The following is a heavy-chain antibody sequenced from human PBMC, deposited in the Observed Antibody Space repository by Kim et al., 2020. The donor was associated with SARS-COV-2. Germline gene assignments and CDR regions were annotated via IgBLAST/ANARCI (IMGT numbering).Heavy chain of an antibody. CDR3: ARIAGYSSGWYYIDY. J-gene: IGHJ4*02. D-gene: IGHD6-19*01. Sequence: DSVKGRFTISRDNSKTTLYMQMNSLRAEDTAVYYCARIAGYSSGWYYIDYWGQGTLVTVSS. V-gene: IGHV3-30*07.